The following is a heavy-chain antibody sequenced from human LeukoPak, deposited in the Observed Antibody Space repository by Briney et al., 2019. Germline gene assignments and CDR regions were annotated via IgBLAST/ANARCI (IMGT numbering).Heavy chain of an antibody. J-gene: IGHJ3*02. CDR3: AKDEFVASDFTGAFDI. D-gene: IGHD2-8*02. CDR2: ISWNSGSI. CDR1: GFTFDDYA. V-gene: IGHV3-9*03. Sequence: DRSLRLSCAASGFTFDDYARHWVRQAPGKGLEWFSGISWNSGSIGYADSVKGRFTISRDNAKNSLYLQMNSLRAEDMALYYCAKDEFVASDFTGAFDIWGQGTMVTVSS.